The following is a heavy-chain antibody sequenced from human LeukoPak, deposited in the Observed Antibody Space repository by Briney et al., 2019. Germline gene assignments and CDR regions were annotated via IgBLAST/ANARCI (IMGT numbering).Heavy chain of an antibody. Sequence: SETLSLTCAVYGGSFSGYYWSWIRQPPGKGLEWIGEINHSGSTNYNPSLKSRVTISVDTSKNQFSLKLSSVTAADTAVYYCARGRGVIDYWGQGTLVTVSS. D-gene: IGHD3-10*01. CDR2: INHSGST. J-gene: IGHJ4*02. CDR1: GGSFSGYY. CDR3: ARGRGVIDY. V-gene: IGHV4-34*01.